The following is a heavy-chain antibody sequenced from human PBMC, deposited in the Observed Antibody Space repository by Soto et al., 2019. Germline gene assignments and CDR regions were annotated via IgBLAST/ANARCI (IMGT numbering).Heavy chain of an antibody. D-gene: IGHD6-19*01. CDR1: GFTFSNFA. J-gene: IGHJ4*02. Sequence: PGGSLRLSCEASGFTFSNFAMSWVRQAPGKGLEWVSAISGSGTSTYDADSVKGRFSISRDNSKNTLYLQMNSLRAEDTAVYYCAKDRKSGSGWYWDYWGQGTLVTVSS. CDR2: ISGSGTST. V-gene: IGHV3-23*01. CDR3: AKDRKSGSGWYWDY.